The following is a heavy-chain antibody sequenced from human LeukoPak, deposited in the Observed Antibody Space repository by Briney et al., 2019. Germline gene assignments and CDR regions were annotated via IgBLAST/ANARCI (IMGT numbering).Heavy chain of an antibody. CDR2: INHSGST. D-gene: IGHD1-20*01. V-gene: IGHV4-34*01. J-gene: IGHJ4*02. Sequence: SETLPLTCAVYGGSFSGYYWSWIRQPPGKGLEWIGEINHSGSTNYNPSLKSRVTISVDTSKNQFSLKLSSVTAADTAVYYCARGRYNWNVIYYFGYWGQGTLVTVSS. CDR3: ARGRYNWNVIYYFGY. CDR1: GGSFSGYY.